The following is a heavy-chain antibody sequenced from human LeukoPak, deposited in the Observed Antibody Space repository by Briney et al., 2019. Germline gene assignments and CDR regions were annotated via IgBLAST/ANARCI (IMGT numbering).Heavy chain of an antibody. D-gene: IGHD3-9*01. Sequence: SETLSLTCTVSGCSISSYYWSWIRQPPGKGLEWIGYIYYSGSTNYNPSLESRVTISVDTSKNQFSLKLSSVTAADTAVYYCARYHTDCLYYDILPGYYYCSWFEPWGQGTLVTISS. J-gene: IGHJ5*02. CDR1: GCSISSYY. CDR3: ARYHTDCLYYDILPGYYYCSWFEP. CDR2: IYYSGST. V-gene: IGHV4-59*01.